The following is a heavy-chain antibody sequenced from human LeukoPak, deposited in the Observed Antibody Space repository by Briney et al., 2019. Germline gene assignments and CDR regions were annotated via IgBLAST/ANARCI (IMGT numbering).Heavy chain of an antibody. Sequence: GASVKVSCKASGYTFTGYYMHWVRQAPGQGLEWMGWINPNSGGTNYAQKFQGRVTMTRDTSISTAYMELSRLRSDDTAVYYCARSFYGSGSYCPDWGQGTLVTVSS. CDR1: GYTFTGYY. J-gene: IGHJ4*02. D-gene: IGHD3-10*01. CDR2: INPNSGGT. CDR3: ARSFYGSGSYCPD. V-gene: IGHV1-2*02.